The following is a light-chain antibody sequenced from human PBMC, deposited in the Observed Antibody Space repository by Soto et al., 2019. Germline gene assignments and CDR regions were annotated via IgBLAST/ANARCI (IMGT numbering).Light chain of an antibody. CDR2: GAS. CDR3: QQAGGSRRLT. CDR1: QSVTSTY. J-gene: IGKJ4*01. Sequence: EIVLTQSPGTLSLSPGERATLSCRASQSVTSTYLAWYQQKPGQAHRRLVYGASNRATGIPERFNGSGPGTDFTLTITRREPEDFAVYYCQQAGGSRRLTFGGGTQVEIK. V-gene: IGKV3-20*01.